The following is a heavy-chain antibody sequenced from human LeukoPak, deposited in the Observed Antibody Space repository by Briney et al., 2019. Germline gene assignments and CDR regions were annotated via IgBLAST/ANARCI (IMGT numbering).Heavy chain of an antibody. CDR3: ARDQAVSGSNYYYGVDV. Sequence: GRSLRPSCAASGFTFSSYAMHWVRQAPGKGLEWVAVRSYDGANKHYADSVKGRFTISRDNSKNTLYLEMNSLRAEDTAVYYCARDQAVSGSNYYYGVDVWGEGTTVTVSS. D-gene: IGHD6-19*01. CDR2: RSYDGANK. J-gene: IGHJ6*04. V-gene: IGHV3-30*04. CDR1: GFTFSSYA.